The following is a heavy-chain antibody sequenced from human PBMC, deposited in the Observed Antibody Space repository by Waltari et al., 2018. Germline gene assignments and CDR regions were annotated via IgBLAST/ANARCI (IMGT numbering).Heavy chain of an antibody. CDR1: GFPFRNLS. J-gene: IGHJ3*02. CDR3: AKLYIHSSSYYEDAFDI. Sequence: EVQLLESGGGLVQPGGSLRLSCAASGFPFRNLSMNWVRQAPGKGLERVSGISGSGGSTYYADSVKGRFTISRDNSKNTLSLQMNSLRAEDTAVYYCAKLYIHSSSYYEDAFDIWGQGTLVTVSS. V-gene: IGHV3-23*01. D-gene: IGHD3-22*01. CDR2: ISGSGGST.